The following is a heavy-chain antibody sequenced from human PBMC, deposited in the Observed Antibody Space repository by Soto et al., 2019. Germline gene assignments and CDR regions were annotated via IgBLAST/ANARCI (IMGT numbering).Heavy chain of an antibody. CDR2: IWYDGSNK. V-gene: IGHV3-33*01. J-gene: IGHJ4*02. CDR3: ARDPYLADDSSGYYSGYFDY. Sequence: GGSLRLSCAASGFTFSSYGMHWVRQAPGKGLEWVAVIWYDGSNKYYADSVKGRFTISRDNSKNTLYLQMNSLRAEDTAVYYCARDPYLADDSSGYYSGYFDYWGQGTLVTVSS. D-gene: IGHD3-22*01. CDR1: GFTFSSYG.